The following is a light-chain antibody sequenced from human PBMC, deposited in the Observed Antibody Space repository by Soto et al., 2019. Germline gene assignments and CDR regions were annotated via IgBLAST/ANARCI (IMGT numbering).Light chain of an antibody. CDR2: GAS. CDR3: QQYGSSPPYT. J-gene: IGKJ2*01. CDR1: QSVSSSY. V-gene: IGKV3-20*01. Sequence: EIVLTQSPGTLSLSPGERATLSCRASQSVSSSYLAWYQQKPGQAPRLLIYGASSRATGIPDRFSGSGSGTDFTLTLRRLEPADLAVYYCQQYGSSPPYTFGQGTKLDI.